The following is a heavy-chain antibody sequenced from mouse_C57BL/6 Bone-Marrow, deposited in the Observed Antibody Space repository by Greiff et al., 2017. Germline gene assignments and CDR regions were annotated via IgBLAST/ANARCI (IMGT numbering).Heavy chain of an antibody. J-gene: IGHJ3*01. CDR2: IRSKSSNYAT. CDR1: GFTFNTYA. CDR3: VREGGYGYHFAY. D-gene: IGHD2-2*01. V-gene: IGHV10-3*01. Sequence: EVQGVESGGGLVQPKGSLKLSCAASGFTFNTYAMHWVRQAPGKGLEWVARIRSKSSNYATYYADSVKDRFTISRDDSQSMLYLQMNNLKTEDTAMYYCVREGGYGYHFAYWGQGTLVTVSA.